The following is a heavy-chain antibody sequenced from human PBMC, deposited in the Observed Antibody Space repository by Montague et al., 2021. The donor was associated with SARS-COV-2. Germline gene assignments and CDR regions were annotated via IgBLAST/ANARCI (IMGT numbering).Heavy chain of an antibody. V-gene: IGHV4-39*01. Sequence: SETLSLTCTVSCGSISSSSYYWGWIRQPPGKGLEWIGSIYYSGSTYYNPSLKSRVTISVDTSKNQFSLKLSSVTAADTAVYYCARHKRWRIAAAGRDFDYWGQGTPVTVSS. CDR1: CGSISSSSYY. CDR3: ARHKRWRIAAAGRDFDY. D-gene: IGHD6-13*01. CDR2: IYYSGST. J-gene: IGHJ4*02.